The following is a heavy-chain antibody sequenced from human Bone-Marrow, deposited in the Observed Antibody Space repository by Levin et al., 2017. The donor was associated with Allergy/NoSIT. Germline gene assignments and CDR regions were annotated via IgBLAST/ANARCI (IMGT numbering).Heavy chain of an antibody. CDR3: AKRVSSGISVYDS. V-gene: IGHV3-23*01. D-gene: IGHD1-14*01. CDR1: GFTFSTYA. CDR2: IEATTTST. J-gene: IGHJ4*02. Sequence: GESLKISCAASGFTFSTYAMSWVRQAPGRGLEWISLIEATTTSTYYADSVKGRFTISRDNSKNTLYLQMNSLSAEDTAVYFCAKRVSSGISVYDSWGRGTLVTVSS.